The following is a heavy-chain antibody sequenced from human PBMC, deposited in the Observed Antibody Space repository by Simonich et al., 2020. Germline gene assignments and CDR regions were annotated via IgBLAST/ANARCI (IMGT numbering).Heavy chain of an antibody. V-gene: IGHV1-2*02. J-gene: IGHJ3*02. CDR2: INPNSGGT. CDR1: GYTFTGYY. CDR3: ARVRFEAFDI. Sequence: QVQLVQSGAKVQKPGASVKVSCKASGYTFTGYYMHWVRQAPGQGLEWMGWINPNSGGTNYAKKFQGRVTMTRDTSISTAYMELSRLRSDDTAVYYCARVRFEAFDIWGQGTMVTVSS.